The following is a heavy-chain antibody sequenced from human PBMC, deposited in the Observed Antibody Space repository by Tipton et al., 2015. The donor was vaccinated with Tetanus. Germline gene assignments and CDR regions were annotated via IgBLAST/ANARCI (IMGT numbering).Heavy chain of an antibody. CDR2: VKSKTDGATI. Sequence: SLRLSCAASGFTVTNAWMTWVRQAPGKGLEWVGRVKSKTDGATIDYGAPVKGRFTISKDDSTNTVYLQMNSLRAEDTGTYYCARDFRSGWFWTWGYWGQGTLVTVSS. D-gene: IGHD6-19*01. J-gene: IGHJ4*02. V-gene: IGHV3-15*01. CDR1: GFTVTNAW. CDR3: ARDFRSGWFWTWGY.